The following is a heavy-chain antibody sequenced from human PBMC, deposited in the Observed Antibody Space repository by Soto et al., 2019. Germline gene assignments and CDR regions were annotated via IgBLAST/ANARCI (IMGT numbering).Heavy chain of an antibody. J-gene: IGHJ6*02. Sequence: GGSLRLSCAASGFTFSNAWMNWVRQAPGKGLEWVGHIKSKTDGGTTDYAAPVKGRFTISRDDSKNTLYLQMDSLKTEDTAVYYCTTDMGRYCSSTSCPEYGMDVWGQGTTVTVSS. CDR2: IKSKTDGGTT. CDR1: GFTFSNAW. V-gene: IGHV3-15*07. CDR3: TTDMGRYCSSTSCPEYGMDV. D-gene: IGHD2-2*01.